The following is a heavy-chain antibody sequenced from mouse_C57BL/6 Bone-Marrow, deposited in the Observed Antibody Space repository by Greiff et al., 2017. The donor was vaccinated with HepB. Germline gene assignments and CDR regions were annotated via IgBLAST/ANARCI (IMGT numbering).Heavy chain of an antibody. D-gene: IGHD1-1*01. CDR3: ARLLSDYFDY. Sequence: EVQVVESGGGLVQPGGSLSLSCAASGFTFTDYYMSWVRQPPGKALEWLGFIRNKANGYTTEYSASVKGRFTISRDNSQSILYLQMNALRAEDRATYYWARLLSDYFDYWGQGTTLTVSS. CDR2: IRNKANGYTT. CDR1: GFTFTDYY. V-gene: IGHV7-3*01. J-gene: IGHJ2*01.